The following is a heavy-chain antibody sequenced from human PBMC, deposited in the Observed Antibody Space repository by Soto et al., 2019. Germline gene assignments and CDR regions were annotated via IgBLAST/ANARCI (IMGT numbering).Heavy chain of an antibody. CDR2: ISAYNGNT. CDR1: GYIFTNYD. D-gene: IGHD5-12*01. CDR3: ARGGDGYDLTH. Sequence: QVQLVQSGAEVKKPEASVKVSCRASGYIFTNYDITWVRQAPGQGLEWMGWISAYNGNTNYTQKFQGRVTMTTDASTSSAYMELRSLRSDDTAIYYCARGGDGYDLTHWGQGTLVTVSS. J-gene: IGHJ1*01. V-gene: IGHV1-18*01.